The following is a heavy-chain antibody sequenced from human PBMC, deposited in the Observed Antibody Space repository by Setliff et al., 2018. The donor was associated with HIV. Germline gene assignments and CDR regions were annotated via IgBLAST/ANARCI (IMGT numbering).Heavy chain of an antibody. Sequence: PSETLSLTCTVSGVSTSTSSYYWGWIRQPPGKGLDWIGYIYYSGSTYYNPSLKSRLTISVDTTTNQVSLQVNSVTAVDTAVYYCARVPHRVVGTTTLLYHFDYWGLGTLVTVSS. J-gene: IGHJ4*02. CDR2: IYYSGST. CDR1: GVSTSTSSYY. D-gene: IGHD1-26*01. CDR3: ARVPHRVVGTTTLLYHFDY. V-gene: IGHV4-39*07.